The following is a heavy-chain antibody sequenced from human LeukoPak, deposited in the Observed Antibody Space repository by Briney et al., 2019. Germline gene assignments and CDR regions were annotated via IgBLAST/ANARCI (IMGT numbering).Heavy chain of an antibody. CDR2: ISSGSTYI. D-gene: IGHD6-13*01. V-gene: IGHV3-11*06. CDR3: ARRVASANDAFDI. CDR1: GFTFSDYY. Sequence: GGSLRLSCAASGFTFSDYYMSWIRQAPGKGLEWVSSISSGSTYIYYGDSLKGRFTISRDNAKNSLYLQMNSLRAEDTAVYYCARRVASANDAFDIWGQGTMVTVSS. J-gene: IGHJ3*02.